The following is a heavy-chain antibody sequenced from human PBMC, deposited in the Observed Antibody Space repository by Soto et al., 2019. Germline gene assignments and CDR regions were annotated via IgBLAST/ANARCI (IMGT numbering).Heavy chain of an antibody. CDR2: IYYRGNA. V-gene: IGHV4-39*01. CDR1: DDSINSDKYY. CDR3: ARQVGSGGYYYVFSYFDY. Sequence: PSETLSLTCSVSDDSINSDKYYWGWIRQPPGKGLEWIGSIYYRGNAYYNPSLRTRGTISVDTSKNQFSLGLSSVTAADTAMYYCARQVGSGGYYYVFSYFDYWGRGNLVTVSS. J-gene: IGHJ4*02. D-gene: IGHD3-22*01.